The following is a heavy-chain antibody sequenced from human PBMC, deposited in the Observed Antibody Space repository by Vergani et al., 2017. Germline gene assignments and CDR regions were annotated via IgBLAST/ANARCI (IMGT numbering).Heavy chain of an antibody. Sequence: QVQLVQSGSELKKPGASVKVSCKASGYTFTSYAMNWVRQAPGQGLEWMGWINTNTGNPTYAQGFTGRYVFSLDTSVSTAYLQISSLKAEDTAVYYCARVPAPGHFGVVIISPNFDYWGQGTLVTVSS. CDR3: ARVPAPGHFGVVIISPNFDY. V-gene: IGHV7-4-1*02. D-gene: IGHD3-3*01. CDR1: GYTFTSYA. CDR2: INTNTGNP. J-gene: IGHJ4*02.